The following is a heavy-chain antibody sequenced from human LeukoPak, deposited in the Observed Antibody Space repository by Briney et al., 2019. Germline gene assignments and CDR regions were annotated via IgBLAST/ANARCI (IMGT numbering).Heavy chain of an antibody. J-gene: IGHJ5*02. CDR2: INPNSGGT. CDR3: ARAAGYCSSTSCYDGWFDP. CDR1: GYTFTGYY. V-gene: IGHV1-2*02. Sequence: ASVKVSCKASGYTFTGYYVHWVRQAPGQGLEWMGWINPNSGGTNYAQKFQGRVTMTRDTSISTAYMELSRLRSDDTAVYYCARAAGYCSSTSCYDGWFDPWGQGTLVTVSS. D-gene: IGHD2-2*01.